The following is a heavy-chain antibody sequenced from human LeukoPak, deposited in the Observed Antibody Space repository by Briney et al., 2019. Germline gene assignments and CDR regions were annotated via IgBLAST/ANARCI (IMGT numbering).Heavy chain of an antibody. D-gene: IGHD2-15*01. V-gene: IGHV3-21*01. CDR3: ARDSLLPLRYCSGGSCYPSFDY. J-gene: IGHJ4*02. Sequence: PGGSLRLSCAASGFTFSSYSMNWVRQAPGKGLEWVSSISSSSSYIYYADSVKGRFTISRDNAKNSLYLQINSLRAEDTAVYYCARDSLLPLRYCSGGSCYPSFDYWGQGTLVTVSS. CDR1: GFTFSSYS. CDR2: ISSSSSYI.